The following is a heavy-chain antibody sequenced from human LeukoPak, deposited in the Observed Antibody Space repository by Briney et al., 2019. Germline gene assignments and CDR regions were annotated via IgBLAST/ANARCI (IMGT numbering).Heavy chain of an antibody. Sequence: ASVKVSCKASGYTFTSYGISWVRQAPGQGLEWMGWISAYNGNTNYAQKLQGRVTMTTDTSTSTAYMELRSLRSDDTAVYYCARVLVRGSVSIFGVVIKSPPDYWGQGTLVTVSS. V-gene: IGHV1-18*01. CDR2: ISAYNGNT. CDR3: ARVLVRGSVSIFGVVIKSPPDY. CDR1: GYTFTSYG. D-gene: IGHD3-3*01. J-gene: IGHJ4*02.